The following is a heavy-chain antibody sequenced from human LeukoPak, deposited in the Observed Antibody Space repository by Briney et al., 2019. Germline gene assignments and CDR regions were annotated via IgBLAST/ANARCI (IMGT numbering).Heavy chain of an antibody. CDR3: ARDGFGYGSGSYYIYYGMDV. Sequence: GGSLRLSCAASGFTFSSYWMSWVRQAPGKGLEWVANIKQDGSEKYYADSVKGRFTISRDNAKNSLYLQMNSLRAEDTAVYYCARDGFGYGSGSYYIYYGMDVWGKGTTVTVSS. V-gene: IGHV3-7*03. J-gene: IGHJ6*04. CDR1: GFTFSSYW. CDR2: IKQDGSEK. D-gene: IGHD3-10*01.